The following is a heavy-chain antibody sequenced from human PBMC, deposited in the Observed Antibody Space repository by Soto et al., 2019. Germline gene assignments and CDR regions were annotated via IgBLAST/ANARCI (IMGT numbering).Heavy chain of an antibody. Sequence: PSETLSLTCTVSGGSISSSSYYWGWIRQPPGKGLEWIGSIYYSGSTYYNPSLKSRVTISGDTSKNQFSLRLRSVTAADTAVYYCARHLYVTFDYWGQGTLVTVSS. J-gene: IGHJ4*02. CDR1: GGSISSSSYY. CDR3: ARHLYVTFDY. D-gene: IGHD3-16*01. CDR2: IYYSGST. V-gene: IGHV4-39*01.